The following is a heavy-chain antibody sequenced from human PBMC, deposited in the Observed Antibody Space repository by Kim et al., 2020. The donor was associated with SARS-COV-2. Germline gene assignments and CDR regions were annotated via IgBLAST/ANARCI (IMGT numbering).Heavy chain of an antibody. V-gene: IGHV4-31*03. Sequence: SETLSLTCTVSGGSISSGGYYWSWIRQHPGKGLEWFGYIYYSGSTYYNPNLKSRVTISVDTSKNHFSLKLSSVTAADTAVYYCARAASTIFGVVNHFDYWGQGTLVTVSS. CDR1: GGSISSGGYY. CDR2: IYYSGST. D-gene: IGHD3-3*01. CDR3: ARAASTIFGVVNHFDY. J-gene: IGHJ4*02.